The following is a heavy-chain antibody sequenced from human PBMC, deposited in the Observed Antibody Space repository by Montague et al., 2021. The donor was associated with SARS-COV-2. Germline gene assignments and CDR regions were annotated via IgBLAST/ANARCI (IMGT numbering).Heavy chain of an antibody. D-gene: IGHD1-26*01. Sequence: SLGLSCAAPGFTFSSYDMHWVRQAPGKGLEWVAVISYDGSNKYYADSVKGRFTISRDNSKNTLYLQMNSLRAEDTAVYYCAKDVGLRNFFDYWGQGTLVTVSS. J-gene: IGHJ4*02. V-gene: IGHV3-30*18. CDR3: AKDVGLRNFFDY. CDR2: ISYDGSNK. CDR1: GFTFSSYD.